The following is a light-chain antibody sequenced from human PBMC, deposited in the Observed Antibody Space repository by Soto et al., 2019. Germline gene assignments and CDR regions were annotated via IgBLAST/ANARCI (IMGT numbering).Light chain of an antibody. CDR2: GTS. CDR3: QQYGSSRWT. V-gene: IGKV3-20*01. CDR1: QSVSSSY. J-gene: IGKJ1*01. Sequence: EIVLTQSPGTLSLSPGERATLSCRASQSVSSSYLAWYQQKPGQAPRLLIYGTSSRATGIPDRFSGSGSGTDFTXTISRLEPEDFAVYYCQQYGSSRWTFGQGTKVEIK.